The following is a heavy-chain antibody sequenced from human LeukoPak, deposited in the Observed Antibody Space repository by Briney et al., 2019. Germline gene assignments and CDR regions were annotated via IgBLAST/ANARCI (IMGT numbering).Heavy chain of an antibody. J-gene: IGHJ4*02. V-gene: IGHV3-30*02. CDR3: AKAPTVMYYFDY. Sequence: GGSLRLSCAASGFTFSSYGMHWVRQAPGKGLEWVAFIRYDGSNKYYADSVKGRFTISRDNSKNTLYLQMNSLRAEDTAVYYCAKAPTVMYYFDYWGQGTLVTVSS. CDR1: GFTFSSYG. CDR2: IRYDGSNK. D-gene: IGHD4-17*01.